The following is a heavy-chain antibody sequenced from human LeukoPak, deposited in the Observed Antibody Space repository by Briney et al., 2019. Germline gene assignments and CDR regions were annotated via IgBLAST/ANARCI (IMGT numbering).Heavy chain of an antibody. CDR3: ARGPCSSTSCYYFDY. D-gene: IGHD2-2*01. V-gene: IGHV3-21*01. CDR2: ISSSSSYI. J-gene: IGHJ4*02. CDR1: GFTFSSYS. Sequence: GGSLRLSCAASGFTFSSYSMNWVRQAPGKGLEWVSSISSSSSYIYYADSVKGRFTISRDNAKNSLYLQMNSLRAEDTAVYYCARGPCSSTSCYYFDYWGQGTLVTVSS.